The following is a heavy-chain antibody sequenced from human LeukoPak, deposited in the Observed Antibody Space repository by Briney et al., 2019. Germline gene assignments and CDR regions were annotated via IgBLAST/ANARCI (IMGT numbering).Heavy chain of an antibody. CDR1: GYTFTSYG. CDR3: ARDGGSSSWYTGEAFDY. J-gene: IGHJ4*02. Sequence: GASVKVSCKASGYTFTSYGISWVRQAPGQGLEWMGWISAYNGNTNYAQKLQGRVTMTTDTPTSTAYMELRSLRSDDTAVYYCARDGGSSSWYTGEAFDYWGQGTLVTVSS. D-gene: IGHD6-13*01. V-gene: IGHV1-18*04. CDR2: ISAYNGNT.